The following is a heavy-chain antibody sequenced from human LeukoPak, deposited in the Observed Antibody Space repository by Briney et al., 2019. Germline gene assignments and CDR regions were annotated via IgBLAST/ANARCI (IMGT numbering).Heavy chain of an antibody. Sequence: GRSLRLSCAASGFTFSTYNMHWVRQAPGKGLEWVAAISYDGNDKYYADSVKVRFTISRDNSKNTLYLKMNSLRAEDTAVYYCAKDLYSSNWYNWFDPWGQGTLVTVSS. J-gene: IGHJ5*02. CDR1: GFTFSTYN. CDR2: ISYDGNDK. D-gene: IGHD6-13*01. CDR3: AKDLYSSNWYNWFDP. V-gene: IGHV3-30*18.